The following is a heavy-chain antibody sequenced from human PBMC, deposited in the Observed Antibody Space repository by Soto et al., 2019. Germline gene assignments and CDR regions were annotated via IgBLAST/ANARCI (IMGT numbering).Heavy chain of an antibody. CDR3: AADKGYSYGYGTY. V-gene: IGHV1-58*01. J-gene: IGHJ4*02. Sequence: SANVSCKACGFTFTGSAVRWVRQARGQRLEWIGWIVVGSGNTDDAQKLQERVTITRDMSTSTAYMELSSLRSEDTAVYYCAADKGYSYGYGTYWGQGTLVTVS. D-gene: IGHD5-18*01. CDR2: IVVGSGNT. CDR1: GFTFTGSA.